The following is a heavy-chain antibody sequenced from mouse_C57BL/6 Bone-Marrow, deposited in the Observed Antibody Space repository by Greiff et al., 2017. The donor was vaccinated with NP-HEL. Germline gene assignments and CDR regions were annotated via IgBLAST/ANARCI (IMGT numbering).Heavy chain of an antibody. J-gene: IGHJ4*01. CDR2: IWTGGGT. Sequence: QVQLKESGPGLVAPSQSLSITCTVSGFSLTSYAISWVRQPPGKGLEWLGVIWTGGGTTYNSALNSRLSISKDNSKSQVFLKMNSLQTDDTARYYCARNRLRRRRVGAMDYWGQGTSVTVSS. CDR1: GFSLTSYA. V-gene: IGHV2-9-1*01. CDR3: ARNRLRRRRVGAMDY. D-gene: IGHD2-4*01.